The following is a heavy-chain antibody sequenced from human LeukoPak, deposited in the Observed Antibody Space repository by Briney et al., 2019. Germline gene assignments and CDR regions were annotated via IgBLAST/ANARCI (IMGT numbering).Heavy chain of an antibody. V-gene: IGHV1-24*01. CDR1: GNTLSDLS. D-gene: IGHD5-18*01. Sequence: ASVKVSCKVSGNTLSDLSIHWLRQPPGKGLEWLGGSDPEDGERIYAQMFQGRVTMTEDTSIDTAYMELSSLRSEDTAVYYCVTGFTTMAVDYFDYWAREPWSPSPQ. CDR2: SDPEDGER. CDR3: VTGFTTMAVDYFDY. J-gene: IGHJ4*02.